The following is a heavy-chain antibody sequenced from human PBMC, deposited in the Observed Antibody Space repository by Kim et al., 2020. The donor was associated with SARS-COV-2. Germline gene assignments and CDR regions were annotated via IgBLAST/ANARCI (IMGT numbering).Heavy chain of an antibody. CDR3: ATRDY. Sequence: SSSSSPIYTAASVKGRSTISRDNAKNSLYLQMNSLRDEDTAVYYCATRDYWGQGTLVTVSS. V-gene: IGHV3-48*02. J-gene: IGHJ4*02. CDR2: SSSSSPI.